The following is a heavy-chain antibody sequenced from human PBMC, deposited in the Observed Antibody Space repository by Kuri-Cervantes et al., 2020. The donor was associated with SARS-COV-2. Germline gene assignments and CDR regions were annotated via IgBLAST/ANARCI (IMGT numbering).Heavy chain of an antibody. D-gene: IGHD4/OR15-4a*01. J-gene: IGHJ6*03. CDR1: GFTFSSYG. CDR2: ISYDGSNK. V-gene: IGHV3-30*03. Sequence: GGSLRLSCAASGFTFSSYGMHWVRQAPGKGLEWVAVISYDGSNKYYADSVKGRFTISRDNAKNSLYLQMNSLRAEDTALYYCAREKKGADDYYYYYMDVWGKGTTVTVSS. CDR3: AREKKGADDYYYYYMDV.